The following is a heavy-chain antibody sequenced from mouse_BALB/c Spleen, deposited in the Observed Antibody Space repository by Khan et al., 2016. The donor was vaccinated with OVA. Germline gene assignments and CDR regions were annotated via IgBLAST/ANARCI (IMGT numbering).Heavy chain of an antibody. V-gene: IGHV1-7*01. CDR2: INPSTDYT. CDR3: TNHGSSSAWFTY. Sequence: QVQLKESGAELAKPGASVKMSCKASGYTFTSYWMPWVKQRPGQGLEWIGYINPSTDYTEYNQKFKDKATLTADKSSSTAYMQLTSLTSEDSAVYYCTNHGSSSAWFTYWGQGTLVTVSA. CDR1: GYTFTSYW. D-gene: IGHD1-1*01. J-gene: IGHJ3*01.